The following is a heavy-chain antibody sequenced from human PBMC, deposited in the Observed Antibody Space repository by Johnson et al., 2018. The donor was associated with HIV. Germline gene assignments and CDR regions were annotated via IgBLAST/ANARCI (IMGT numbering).Heavy chain of an antibody. Sequence: EVQLVESGGGLVQPGGSLRLSCAVSGFTFSIYAMSWVRQAPGKGLEWVSTISASGGSTYYAASVKGRFTISRDNSKDTLYLQMNSLRAEDTAVYYCAKDKAVGATHYFAFDIWGQGTMVTVSS. V-gene: IGHV3-23*04. CDR2: ISASGGST. CDR3: AKDKAVGATHYFAFDI. J-gene: IGHJ3*02. CDR1: GFTFSIYA. D-gene: IGHD1-26*01.